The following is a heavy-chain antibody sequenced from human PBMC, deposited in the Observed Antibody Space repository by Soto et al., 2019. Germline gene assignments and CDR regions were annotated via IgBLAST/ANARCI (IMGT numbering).Heavy chain of an antibody. J-gene: IGHJ4*02. CDR3: ARKGIAAAGVDY. V-gene: IGHV4-61*01. CDR2: IYYSGST. Sequence: SEPLSLTCTVSGGSVSSVSYYWSWIRQPPGKGLEWIGYIYYSGSTNYNPSLKSRVTISVDTSKNQFSLKLSSVTAADTAVYYGARKGIAAAGVDYWGQGSLVTVSS. D-gene: IGHD6-13*01. CDR1: GGSVSSVSYY.